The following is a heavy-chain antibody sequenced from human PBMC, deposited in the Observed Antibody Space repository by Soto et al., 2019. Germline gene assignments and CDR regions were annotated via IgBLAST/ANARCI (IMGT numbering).Heavy chain of an antibody. D-gene: IGHD2-15*01. V-gene: IGHV3-23*01. CDR1: GFTFSSYA. CDR3: AKLRCSGGSCYPFDY. CDR2: ISGSGGST. Sequence: GGSLRLSCAASGFTFSSYAMSWVRQAPGKGLEWVSAISGSGGSTYYADSVKGRFTISRDNSKNTLYLQMNSLRAEDTAVYYCAKLRCSGGSCYPFDYWGQGTLVTVSS. J-gene: IGHJ4*02.